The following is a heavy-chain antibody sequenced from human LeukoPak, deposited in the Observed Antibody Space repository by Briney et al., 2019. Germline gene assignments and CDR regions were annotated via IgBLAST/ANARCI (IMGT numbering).Heavy chain of an antibody. Sequence: GGSLRLSCAPSGFIFSTYWMSWVREAPGKGLEWVANIKQDGSETYYADSVKGRFTISRDNAKNTLYLQMNSLGAEDTAVYYCARALPPSVNTPWKWGQRNQVTVSS. CDR2: IKQDGSET. CDR3: ARALPPSVNTPWK. CDR1: GFIFSTYW. V-gene: IGHV3-7*01. D-gene: IGHD1-1*01. J-gene: IGHJ4*02.